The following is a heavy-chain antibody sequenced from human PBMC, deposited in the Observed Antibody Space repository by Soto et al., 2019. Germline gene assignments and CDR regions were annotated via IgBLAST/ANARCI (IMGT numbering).Heavy chain of an antibody. CDR2: IYYSGST. D-gene: IGHD3-10*01. V-gene: IGHV4-39*01. CDR3: ARLSLPMVRGVIVPREDY. J-gene: IGHJ4*02. CDR1: GGSISSSSYY. Sequence: QLQLQESGPGLVKPSETLSLTCTVSGGSISSSSYYWGWIRQPPGKGLEWIGSIYYSGSTYYNPSLKSRVTISVDTSKNQFSLKLSSVTAADTAVYYCARLSLPMVRGVIVPREDYWGQGTLVTVSS.